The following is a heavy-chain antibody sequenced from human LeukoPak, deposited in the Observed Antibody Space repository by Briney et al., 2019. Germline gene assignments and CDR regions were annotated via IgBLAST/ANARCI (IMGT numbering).Heavy chain of an antibody. Sequence: SQTLSLTCTVSGGSISSGGYYWSWIRQHPRKGLEWIGYIYYSGSTYYNPSLKSRVTISVDTSKNQFSLKLSSVTAADTAVYYCARDPGLEVGYNWFDPWGQGSLVTVSS. D-gene: IGHD1-14*01. CDR3: ARDPGLEVGYNWFDP. CDR1: GGSISSGGYY. J-gene: IGHJ5*02. CDR2: IYYSGST. V-gene: IGHV4-31*03.